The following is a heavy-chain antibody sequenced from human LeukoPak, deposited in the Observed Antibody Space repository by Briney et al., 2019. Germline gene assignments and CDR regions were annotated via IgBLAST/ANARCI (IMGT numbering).Heavy chain of an antibody. CDR2: ISWNGGDT. CDR3: ARDGSGWYSDY. J-gene: IGHJ4*02. Sequence: GGSLRLSCAVSGFTFNDYGMSWVRQAPGKGLEWVSGISWNGGDTGYVDSVKGRFTISRDNAKNSLYLQMNSLRAEDTALYYCARDGSGWYSDYWGQGTPVIVSS. V-gene: IGHV3-20*04. CDR1: GFTFNDYG. D-gene: IGHD6-19*01.